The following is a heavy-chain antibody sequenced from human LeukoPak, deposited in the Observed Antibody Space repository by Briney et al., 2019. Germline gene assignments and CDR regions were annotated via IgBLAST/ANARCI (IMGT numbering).Heavy chain of an antibody. CDR1: GGSISSYY. Sequence: SETLSLTCAVSGGSISSYYWSWIRQPPGKGLEWIGYIYYTGNTNYNPSLKSRVTISVDTSKNQFSLKLTSVTAADTAVYFCARGYSATYGRFDPWGQGTLVTVSS. J-gene: IGHJ5*02. V-gene: IGHV4-59*01. CDR2: IYYTGNT. D-gene: IGHD1-26*01. CDR3: ARGYSATYGRFDP.